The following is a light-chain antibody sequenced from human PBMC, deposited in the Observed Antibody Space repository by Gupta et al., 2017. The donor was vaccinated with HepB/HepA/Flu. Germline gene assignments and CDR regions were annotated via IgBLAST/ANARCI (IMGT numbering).Light chain of an antibody. CDR1: QSVTSY. Sequence: EIALTQSPGTLSLSPGERATLSCRASQSVTSYLAWYQQKPGQAPRLLIYDASNRATGIPARFSGSGSGTDFTLTISSLEPEDFAVYYCQQRSNWPLTFGGRTKVEIK. V-gene: IGKV3-11*01. CDR3: QQRSNWPLT. CDR2: DAS. J-gene: IGKJ4*01.